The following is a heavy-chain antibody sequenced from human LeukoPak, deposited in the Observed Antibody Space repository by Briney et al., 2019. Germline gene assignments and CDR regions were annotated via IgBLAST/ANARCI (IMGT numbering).Heavy chain of an antibody. Sequence: GGSLRLSCAASGFTFSSYSMNWVRQAPGKGLGWVSSISSSSSYIYYADSVKGRFTISRDNAKNSLYLQMNSLRAEDTAVYYCARTEQLDDYYFDYWGQGTLVTVSS. V-gene: IGHV3-21*01. CDR1: GFTFSSYS. CDR2: ISSSSSYI. D-gene: IGHD6-6*01. CDR3: ARTEQLDDYYFDY. J-gene: IGHJ4*02.